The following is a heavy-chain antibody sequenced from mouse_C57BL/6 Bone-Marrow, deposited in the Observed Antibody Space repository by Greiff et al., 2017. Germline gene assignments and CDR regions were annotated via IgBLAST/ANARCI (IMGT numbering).Heavy chain of an antibody. J-gene: IGHJ4*01. Sequence: EVKVVESGGGLVQPGGSLKLSCAASGFTFSDYYMYWVRQTPEKRLEWVAYISNGGGSTYYPDTVKGRFTISRDNAKNTLYLQMSRLKSEDTAMYYCARLPRYYDYDGYAMDYWGQGTSVTVSS. CDR1: GFTFSDYY. CDR3: ARLPRYYDYDGYAMDY. D-gene: IGHD2-4*01. V-gene: IGHV5-12*01. CDR2: ISNGGGST.